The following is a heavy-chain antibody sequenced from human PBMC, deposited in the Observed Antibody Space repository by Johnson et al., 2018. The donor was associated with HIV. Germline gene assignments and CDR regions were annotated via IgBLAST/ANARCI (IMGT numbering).Heavy chain of an antibody. CDR2: VSATGDST. Sequence: VQLVESGGGLVQPGGSLRLSCAASGFTFRSYAMGWVRQAPGEGLEWVSVVSATGDSTYYADSVKGRFTNSRDNSKNTLYLQMNSLRAEDTAVYYCAKWTRDGYNYVHAFDIWGQGTMVTVSS. D-gene: IGHD5-24*01. CDR1: GFTFRSYA. J-gene: IGHJ3*02. CDR3: AKWTRDGYNYVHAFDI. V-gene: IGHV3-23*04.